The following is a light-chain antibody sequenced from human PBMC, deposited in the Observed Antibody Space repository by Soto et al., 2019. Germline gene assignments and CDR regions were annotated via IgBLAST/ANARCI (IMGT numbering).Light chain of an antibody. CDR2: DAF. Sequence: EIVLTQSPATLSLSPGERATLSCRASQSISSYLAWYQQKPGQAPRLLIYDAFNRATGIPARFSGSGSGTDFTIPISSLEPEDFAVYDCQQRGNWPPTFGPGTKVDIK. V-gene: IGKV3-11*01. CDR1: QSISSY. CDR3: QQRGNWPPT. J-gene: IGKJ3*01.